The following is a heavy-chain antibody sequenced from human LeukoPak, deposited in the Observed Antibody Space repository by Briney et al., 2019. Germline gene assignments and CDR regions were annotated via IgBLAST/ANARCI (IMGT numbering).Heavy chain of an antibody. V-gene: IGHV4-59*01. J-gene: IGHJ4*02. CDR1: GDSISGDY. CDR3: ARGSFGTMFRGVFFDY. D-gene: IGHD3-10*01. Sequence: SETLSLTCTVSGDSISGDYWSWIRQPPGKGLEWIGYIYYSGSTSYNPSFKSRVTISVDTSKNQFSLRLSSVTAADTAMYYCARGSFGTMFRGVFFDYWGQGTLVTVSS. CDR2: IYYSGST.